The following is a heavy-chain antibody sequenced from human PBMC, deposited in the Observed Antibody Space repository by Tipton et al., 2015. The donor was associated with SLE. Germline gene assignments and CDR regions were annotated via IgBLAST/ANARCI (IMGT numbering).Heavy chain of an antibody. Sequence: TLSLTCTISGRSISSYYWNWIRQPPGKALEWIGYIYDTGAIKYNPSLKSRVAISVDTSARQVSLTLSSVTAADTAVYYCARAMITFGGVIVGFDYWGQGALVTVSS. V-gene: IGHV4-59*01. CDR2: IYDTGAI. CDR1: GRSISSYY. CDR3: ARAMITFGGVIVGFDY. D-gene: IGHD3-16*02. J-gene: IGHJ4*02.